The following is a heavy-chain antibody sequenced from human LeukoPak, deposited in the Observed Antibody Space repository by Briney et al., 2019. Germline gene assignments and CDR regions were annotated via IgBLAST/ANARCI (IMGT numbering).Heavy chain of an antibody. CDR1: GFAFSNYA. CDR3: ARGIDDYYFDY. CDR2: ISSSGSTI. J-gene: IGHJ4*02. Sequence: GGSLRLSCAASGFAFSNYAMSWVRQAPGKGLEWVSYISSSGSTIYYADSVKGRFTISRDNAKNSLYLQMNSLRAEDTAVYYCARGIDDYYFDYWGQGTLVTVSS. D-gene: IGHD2-21*02. V-gene: IGHV3-48*03.